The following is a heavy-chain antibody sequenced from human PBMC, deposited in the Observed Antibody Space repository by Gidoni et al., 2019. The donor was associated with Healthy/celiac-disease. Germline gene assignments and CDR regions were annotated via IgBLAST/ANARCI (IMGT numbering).Heavy chain of an antibody. V-gene: IGHV3-23*01. J-gene: IGHJ4*02. Sequence: EVQLLESGGGLVQPGGSLRLSCAASGFTFSSYAMSWVRQAPGKGLEWVSAISGSGGSTYYADSVKGRFTISRDNSKNTLYLQMNSLRAEDTAVYYCAKALPFYYDSRGDLFDYWGQGTLVTVSS. D-gene: IGHD3-22*01. CDR3: AKALPFYYDSRGDLFDY. CDR1: GFTFSSYA. CDR2: ISGSGGST.